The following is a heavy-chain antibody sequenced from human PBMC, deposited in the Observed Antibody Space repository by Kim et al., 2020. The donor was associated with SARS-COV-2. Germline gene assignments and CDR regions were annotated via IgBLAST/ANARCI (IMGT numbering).Heavy chain of an antibody. CDR3: AKDWGFGRYYYGMDV. D-gene: IGHD3-16*01. Sequence: SLNGRFTISRDNSKNTLYLQMDSLRAEDTAVYYCAKDWGFGRYYYGMDVWGQGTTVTVSS. V-gene: IGHV3-30*02. J-gene: IGHJ6*02.